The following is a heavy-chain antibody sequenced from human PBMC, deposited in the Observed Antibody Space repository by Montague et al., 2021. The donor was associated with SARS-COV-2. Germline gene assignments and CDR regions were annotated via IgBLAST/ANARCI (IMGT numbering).Heavy chain of an antibody. Sequence: ETLSLTCAVYGGSFGDDHWSWIRQPPGKGLEWIGDIKQSGSTNYNPSLKGRVTISVDTSKNQFSLKLTSVTAADTAVYFCARGHLSVAMIVVVFTSASYYFDYWGRGAQVTVSS. V-gene: IGHV4-34*01. CDR1: GGSFGDDH. CDR2: IKQSGST. J-gene: IGHJ4*02. CDR3: ARGHLSVAMIVVVFTSASYYFDY. D-gene: IGHD3-22*01.